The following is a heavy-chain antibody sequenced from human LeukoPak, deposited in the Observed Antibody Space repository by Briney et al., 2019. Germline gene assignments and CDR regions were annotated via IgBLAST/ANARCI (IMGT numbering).Heavy chain of an antibody. Sequence: GGSLRLSCAASGFTFNIYTMYWVRQAPGKGLEWVSGIRHSDGSTYYADAVKGRFTISSDKPKNTLFLQMNSLRAEDTAVYYCAKEGQGSGVAFDYWGQGTLVTVSS. V-gene: IGHV3-23*01. CDR3: AKEGQGSGVAFDY. CDR2: IRHSDGST. J-gene: IGHJ4*02. CDR1: GFTFNIYT. D-gene: IGHD3-10*01.